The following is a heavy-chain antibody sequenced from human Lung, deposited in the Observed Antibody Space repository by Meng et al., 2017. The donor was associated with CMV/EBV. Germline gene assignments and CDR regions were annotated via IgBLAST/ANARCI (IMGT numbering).Heavy chain of an antibody. V-gene: IGHV3-13*01. CDR3: ARGPSEHSAYLDY. Sequence: CAPSGFTFSTYDMHWVRQTTGNGLEWVSATGTHVDTYYADSVKGRFTVSREDAKNSFYLQMNSLRAEDTAVYYCARGPSEHSAYLDYWGQGTLVTVSS. D-gene: IGHD1-14*01. CDR2: TGTHVDT. CDR1: GFTFSTYD. J-gene: IGHJ4*02.